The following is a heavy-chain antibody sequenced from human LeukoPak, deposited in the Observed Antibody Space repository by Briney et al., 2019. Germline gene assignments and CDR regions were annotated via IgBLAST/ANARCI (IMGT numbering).Heavy chain of an antibody. Sequence: PSETLSLTCTVSGGXISSYYWSWIRQPPGKGLEWIGYIYYSGTTNYNPSLKSRVTISLDTSKNQFSLKVSSVTAADTAVYYCARQLGYSSSVNWFDPWGQGTLVTVSS. J-gene: IGHJ5*02. CDR3: ARQLGYSSSVNWFDP. CDR1: GGXISSYY. CDR2: IYYSGTT. D-gene: IGHD6-6*01. V-gene: IGHV4-59*08.